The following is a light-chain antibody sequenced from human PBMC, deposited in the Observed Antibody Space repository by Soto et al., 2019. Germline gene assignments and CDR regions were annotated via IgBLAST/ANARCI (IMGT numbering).Light chain of an antibody. Sequence: GDRVTITCRASESMGNWLAWYQHRPGKAPKLLIYDASNLQSGVPSRFSGGGSGTEFTLIIAGLQPDDFASYYCQQYLSYPFTFGPGTKVDI. CDR2: DAS. CDR1: ESMGNW. J-gene: IGKJ3*01. V-gene: IGKV1-5*01. CDR3: QQYLSYPFT.